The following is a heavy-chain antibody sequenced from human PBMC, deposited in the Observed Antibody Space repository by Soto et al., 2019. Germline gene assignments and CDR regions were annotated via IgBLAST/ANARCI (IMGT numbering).Heavy chain of an antibody. CDR3: ARGRIMITFGGVTSTEPFDY. CDR1: GYTFTSYG. V-gene: IGHV1-18*01. CDR2: ISAYNGNT. D-gene: IGHD3-16*01. J-gene: IGHJ4*02. Sequence: QVQLVQSGAEVKKPGASVKVSCKASGYTFTSYGISWVRQAPGQGLEWMGWISAYNGNTNYAQKLQGRVTMTTDTSTSTAYMELRSLRSDDTAVYYCARGRIMITFGGVTSTEPFDYWGQGPLVTVSS.